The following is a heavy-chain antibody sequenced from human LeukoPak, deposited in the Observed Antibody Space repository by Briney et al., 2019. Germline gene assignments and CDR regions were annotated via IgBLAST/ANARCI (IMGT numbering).Heavy chain of an antibody. J-gene: IGHJ5*02. V-gene: IGHV4-4*09. CDR3: ARHDTRSGLDP. CDR1: GGSISSYY. D-gene: IGHD3-10*01. CDR2: IYTSGST. Sequence: SETLSLTCTVSGGSISSYYWSWIRQPPGKGLEWIGYIYTSGSTNYNPSLKSRVTISVDTSKNQFSLKLSSVTAADTAVYYCARHDTRSGLDPWGQGTLVTVSP.